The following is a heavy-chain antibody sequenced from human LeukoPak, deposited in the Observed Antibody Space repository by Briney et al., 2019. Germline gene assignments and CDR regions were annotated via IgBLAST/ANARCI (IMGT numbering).Heavy chain of an antibody. CDR1: GFTFSSYS. CDR3: ARAQNDFWSGYPTKY. J-gene: IGHJ4*02. D-gene: IGHD3-3*01. CDR2: ISSSSSCI. V-gene: IGHV3-21*01. Sequence: GGSLGLSCTASGFTFSSYSMNWVRQAPEKGLEWVSSISSSSSCIYYADSVKGRFTISRDNAKNSLYLQMNSLRAEDTAVYYCARAQNDFWSGYPTKYWGQGTLVTVSS.